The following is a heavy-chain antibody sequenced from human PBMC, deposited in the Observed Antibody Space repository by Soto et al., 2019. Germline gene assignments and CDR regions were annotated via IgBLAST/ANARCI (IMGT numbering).Heavy chain of an antibody. D-gene: IGHD6-13*01. Sequence: QVQLQESGPGLVKPSGTLSLTCAVSGGSISGSDWWSWVRQPPGQGLEWIGETSHDGITNYNASLKSRISISVDKSDNQFSLKLASVTAADTAVYYCARSSSNKRGLDCWGQGTLVTISS. CDR1: GGSISGSDW. V-gene: IGHV4-4*02. CDR2: TSHDGIT. CDR3: ARSSSNKRGLDC. J-gene: IGHJ4*02.